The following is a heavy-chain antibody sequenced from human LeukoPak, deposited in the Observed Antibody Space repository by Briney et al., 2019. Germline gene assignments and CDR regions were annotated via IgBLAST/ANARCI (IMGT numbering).Heavy chain of an antibody. V-gene: IGHV3-21*01. CDR2: ISSSSTYT. J-gene: IGHJ4*02. D-gene: IGHD6-19*01. CDR3: ARDRGSGWHTFDY. CDR1: GFTFSSYY. Sequence: GGSLRLSCAASGFTFSSYYMSWVRQAPGKGLEWVSSISSSSTYTFYADSVRGRFTISRDNAKNSLYLQMNSLRAEDTAVYYCARDRGSGWHTFDYWGQGTLVTVSS.